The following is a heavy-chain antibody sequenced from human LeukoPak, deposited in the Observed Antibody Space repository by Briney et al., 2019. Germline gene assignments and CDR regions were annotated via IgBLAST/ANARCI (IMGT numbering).Heavy chain of an antibody. CDR1: GFTFSSYS. Sequence: GGSLRLSCAASGFTFSSYSMNWVRQAPGKGLEWVSSISSSSSYIYYADSVKGRFTISRDNAKNSLYLQMNSLRAEDTAVYYCARGRFERRGYFGGNSLLSVSYFDYWGQGTLVTVSS. CDR3: ARGRFERRGYFGGNSLLSVSYFDY. J-gene: IGHJ4*02. CDR2: ISSSSSYI. V-gene: IGHV3-21*01. D-gene: IGHD4-23*01.